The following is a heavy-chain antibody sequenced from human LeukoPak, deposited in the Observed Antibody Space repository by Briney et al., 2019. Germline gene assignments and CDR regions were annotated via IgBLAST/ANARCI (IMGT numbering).Heavy chain of an antibody. V-gene: IGHV3-30*18. CDR3: AKGAEERQSMYFDY. Sequence: PGGSLRLSCAASGFTFSSYGRHWVRQPSGKGLEWVAVISYDGSNKYYADCVKGRFTISRDNSKNTLYLQMNSLRAEDTAVYYCAKGAEERQSMYFDYWGQGTLVTVS. CDR2: ISYDGSNK. J-gene: IGHJ4*02. CDR1: GFTFSSYG. D-gene: IGHD6-6*01.